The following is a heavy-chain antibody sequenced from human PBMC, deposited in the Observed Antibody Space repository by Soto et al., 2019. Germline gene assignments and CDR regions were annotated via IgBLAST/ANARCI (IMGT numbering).Heavy chain of an antibody. V-gene: IGHV1-2*04. Sequence: GASVKVSCKASGYTFTGYYMHWVRQAPGQGLEWMGWINPNSGGTNYAQKFQGWVTMTRDTSISTAYMELSRLRSNYTPVYYCSRDGCTNGVCYRKPYSAVMDVGAEGTTVPFPS. CDR1: GYTFTGYY. J-gene: IGHJ6*04. CDR2: INPNSGGT. CDR3: SRDGCTNGVCYRKPYSAVMDV. D-gene: IGHD2-8*01.